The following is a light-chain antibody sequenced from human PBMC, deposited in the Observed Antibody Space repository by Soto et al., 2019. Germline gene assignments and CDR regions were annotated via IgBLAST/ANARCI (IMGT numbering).Light chain of an antibody. J-gene: IGKJ2*01. CDR1: QSLLYGGNDRNY. Sequence: IVMTQSPDSLAVSLGERATIDCKSSQSLLYGGNDRNYLAWYQHKPGQSPKVIMYWASTREAGVPDRFIGRRSGTYYSRTIGSLQAAGVAVYYGQEYYSTPQTFSQGTMLDIK. CDR3: QEYYSTPQT. V-gene: IGKV4-1*01. CDR2: WAS.